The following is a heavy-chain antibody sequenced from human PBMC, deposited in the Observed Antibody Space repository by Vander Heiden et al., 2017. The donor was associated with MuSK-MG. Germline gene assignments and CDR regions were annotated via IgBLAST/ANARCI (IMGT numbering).Heavy chain of an antibody. CDR3: ALGRGSGYAGY. CDR1: GYSIRSGYY. CDR2: IYHSGST. D-gene: IGHD3-22*01. V-gene: IGHV4-38-2*01. J-gene: IGHJ4*02. Sequence: KPSETLSLTCAVSGYSIRSGYYWGWIRQPPGKGLEWIGSIYHSGSTYYNPSLKSRVTISVDTSKNQFSLKLSSVTAADTAVYYCALGRGSGYAGYWGQGTLVTVSS.